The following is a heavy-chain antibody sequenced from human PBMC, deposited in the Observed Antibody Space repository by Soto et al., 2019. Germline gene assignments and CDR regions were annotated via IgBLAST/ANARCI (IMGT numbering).Heavy chain of an antibody. CDR1: GFTFSSYW. Sequence: EVQVVESGGGLAQPGGSLRLYCAASGFTFSSYWISWIRQAPGKGLEWVANIKPDGSDKYHVDSVKGRFTISRDNAKNSLYLQMNSLRVEDTAVYYCGGANYWGQGTLVTVSS. J-gene: IGHJ4*02. V-gene: IGHV3-7*04. CDR3: GGANY. CDR2: IKPDGSDK.